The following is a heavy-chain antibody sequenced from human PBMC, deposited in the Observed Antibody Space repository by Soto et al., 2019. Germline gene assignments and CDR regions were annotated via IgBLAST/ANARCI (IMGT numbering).Heavy chain of an antibody. D-gene: IGHD6-13*01. Sequence: GGSLRLSCAASGFTFSSYGMHWVRQAPGKGLEWVAVISYDGSNKYYADSVKGRFNISRDNSKHTLYLQMNSLRAEDTAVYYCAKGGSVAADWFNYSYYGMDVWGQGTTVTVSS. CDR2: ISYDGSNK. CDR1: GFTFSSYG. CDR3: AKGGSVAADWFNYSYYGMDV. J-gene: IGHJ6*02. V-gene: IGHV3-30*18.